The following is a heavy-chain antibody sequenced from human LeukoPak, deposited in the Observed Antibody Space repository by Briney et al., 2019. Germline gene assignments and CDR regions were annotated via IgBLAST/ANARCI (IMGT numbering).Heavy chain of an antibody. V-gene: IGHV3-30*02. CDR2: IRYDGSNK. Sequence: GGSLRLSCAASGFTFSSYGMHWVRQAPGKGLEWVAFIRYDGSNKYYADSVKGRFTISRDNSKNTLYLQMNSLRAENTAVYYCAKDSRTYYDFWSGYSPYNWFDPWGQGTLVTVSS. D-gene: IGHD3-3*01. CDR3: AKDSRTYYDFWSGYSPYNWFDP. CDR1: GFTFSSYG. J-gene: IGHJ5*02.